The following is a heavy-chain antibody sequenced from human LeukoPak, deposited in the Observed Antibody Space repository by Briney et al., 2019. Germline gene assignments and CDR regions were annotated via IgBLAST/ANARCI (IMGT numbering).Heavy chain of an antibody. D-gene: IGHD6-13*01. CDR3: ARETPPRRIAAAGTINWFDP. V-gene: IGHV4-34*01. CDR1: GGSFSGYY. J-gene: IGHJ5*02. Sequence: PSETLSLTCAVYGGSFSGYYWSWIRQPPGKGLEWIGEINHSGSTNYNPSLKSRVTISVDTSKNQFSLKLSSVTAADTAVYYCARETPPRRIAAAGTINWFDPWGQGTLVTVSS. CDR2: INHSGST.